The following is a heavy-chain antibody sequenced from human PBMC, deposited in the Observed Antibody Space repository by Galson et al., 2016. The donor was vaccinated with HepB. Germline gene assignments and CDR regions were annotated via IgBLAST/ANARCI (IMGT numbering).Heavy chain of an antibody. CDR1: GFTISTYW. CDR2: INSDGTST. CDR3: ARGQGGYSSSWHDY. V-gene: IGHV3-74*01. J-gene: IGHJ4*02. D-gene: IGHD6-13*01. Sequence: SLRLSCAASGFTISTYWMHWVRQAPGKGLVWVSRINSDGTSTSYADSVKGRFTISRDHAKNTLYLQMNSLRAEDTAVYYCARGQGGYSSSWHDYWGQGTLVTVSS.